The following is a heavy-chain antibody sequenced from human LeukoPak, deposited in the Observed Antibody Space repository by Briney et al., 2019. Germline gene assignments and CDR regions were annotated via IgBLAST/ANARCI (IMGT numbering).Heavy chain of an antibody. Sequence: SVKVSCKASGGTFSSYAISWVRQAPGQGLEWMGGIIPIFGTANYAQKFQGRVTITTDESTSTAYMELSSLRSEDTAVYYCAREGVRGGYNHKKEVRFDYWGQGTLVTVSS. D-gene: IGHD5-24*01. J-gene: IGHJ4*02. CDR2: IIPIFGTA. CDR3: AREGVRGGYNHKKEVRFDY. CDR1: GGTFSSYA. V-gene: IGHV1-69*05.